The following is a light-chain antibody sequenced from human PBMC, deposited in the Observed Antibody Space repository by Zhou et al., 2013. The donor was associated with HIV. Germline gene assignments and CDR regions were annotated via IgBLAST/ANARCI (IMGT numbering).Light chain of an antibody. CDR3: GTWDNSLSAGV. CDR2: DNN. Sequence: QSVLTQPPSVSAAPGQKVTISCSGSRSNIGYNSVSWYQQLPGTAPKVVIFDNNKRPSGIPDRFSGSKSGTSATLGITGLQTGDEADYYCGTWDNSLSAGVFGGGTKLTVL. J-gene: IGLJ3*02. CDR1: RSNIGYNS. V-gene: IGLV1-51*01.